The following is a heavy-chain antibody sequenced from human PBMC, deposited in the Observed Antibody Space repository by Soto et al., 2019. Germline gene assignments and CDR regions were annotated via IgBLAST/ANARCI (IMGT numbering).Heavy chain of an antibody. V-gene: IGHV1-18*01. Sequence: QVQLVQSGAEVKKPGASVKVSCKPSGYTFTSYGITWVRQAPGQGLEWMGWISAYNGNTNYAQKCRGRGPMTSDTSTSTAYRELRGLGSDDTAVYYCASGWFGEFVYQFDYWGQGTLVTVSS. J-gene: IGHJ4*02. CDR2: ISAYNGNT. CDR3: ASGWFGEFVYQFDY. D-gene: IGHD3-10*01. CDR1: GYTFTSYG.